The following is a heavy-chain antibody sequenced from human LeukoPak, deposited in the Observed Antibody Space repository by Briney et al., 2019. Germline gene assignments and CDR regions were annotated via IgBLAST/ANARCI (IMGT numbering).Heavy chain of an antibody. CDR2: IKSKNDGGTT. CDR1: VITFSNAW. Sequence: GGSLRLSCAASVITFSNAWMNCVREAPGKGLECVVRIKSKNDGGTTDYAARVKGRFTISRDDSKSTLYLQMNSLKTEDTAVYYCTTGYRSSTSCSYWGQGTLVAVSS. V-gene: IGHV3-15*01. CDR3: TTGYRSSTSCSY. D-gene: IGHD2-2*01. J-gene: IGHJ4*02.